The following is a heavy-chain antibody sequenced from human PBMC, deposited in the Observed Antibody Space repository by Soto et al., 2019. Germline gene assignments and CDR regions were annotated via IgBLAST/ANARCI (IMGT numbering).Heavy chain of an antibody. CDR3: AGDLGDYVLDS. CDR1: GYIFSDNY. Sequence: QVQLVQSGTDVRNPGASVKVSCKPSGYIFSDNYIHWVRQAPGQGLEWMGWIDPKTGGTKYSQKFQGRVTMTSDTAISTAYMELTSLKPDDAAVYFCAGDLGDYVLDSWGPGTLVTVSS. D-gene: IGHD4-17*01. J-gene: IGHJ4*02. V-gene: IGHV1-2*02. CDR2: IDPKTGGT.